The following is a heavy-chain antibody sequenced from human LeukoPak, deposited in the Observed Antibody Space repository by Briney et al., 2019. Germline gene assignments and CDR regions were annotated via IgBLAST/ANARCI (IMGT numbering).Heavy chain of an antibody. Sequence: SETLSLTCTVSGGSISSANNYWNWLRQPAGKGLEWIGRISTRGSTNFNPSIQSRVNISIDTSKNHFSLKLSSVTAADTAVYYCARDPNLYGSGAFDYWGQGTLVIVSS. J-gene: IGHJ4*02. CDR2: ISTRGST. CDR1: GGSISSANNY. V-gene: IGHV4-61*02. D-gene: IGHD3-10*01. CDR3: ARDPNLYGSGAFDY.